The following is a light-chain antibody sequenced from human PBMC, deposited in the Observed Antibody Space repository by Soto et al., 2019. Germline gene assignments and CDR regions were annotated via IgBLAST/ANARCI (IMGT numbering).Light chain of an antibody. J-gene: IGLJ2*01. CDR3: TSLRV. CDR1: SSDVGGYSY. V-gene: IGLV2-8*01. Sequence: QSVLTQPPSASGSPGQSVTISCTGTSSDVGGYSYVSWYQQHPGKAPKLMIYEVNKRPSGVPDRFSGSKSGNTASLTVSGLQAEDEADYYGTSLRVFGGGTKLTVL. CDR2: EVN.